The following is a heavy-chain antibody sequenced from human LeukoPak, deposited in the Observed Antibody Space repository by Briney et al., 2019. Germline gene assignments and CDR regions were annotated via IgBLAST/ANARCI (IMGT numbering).Heavy chain of an antibody. D-gene: IGHD2-2*02. Sequence: GGSLRLSCAASGFTFSSNAMHWVRQAPGKGLEWVALISYDESNKYYADSVKGRFTISRDNSKNTLYLQMNSLRPEDTAVYYCARDAKYCSSISCYTDYWGQGTLVTVSS. CDR1: GFTFSSNA. J-gene: IGHJ4*02. CDR2: ISYDESNK. V-gene: IGHV3-30-3*01. CDR3: ARDAKYCSSISCYTDY.